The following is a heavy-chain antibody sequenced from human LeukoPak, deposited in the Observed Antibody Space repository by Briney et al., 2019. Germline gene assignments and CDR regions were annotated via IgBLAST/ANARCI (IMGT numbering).Heavy chain of an antibody. CDR1: GFTFSSYA. CDR2: ISYDGSNK. V-gene: IGHV3-30-3*02. J-gene: IGHJ4*02. CDR3: AKSPGQYYYDSSGYSY. D-gene: IGHD3-22*01. Sequence: GRSLRLSCAASGFTFSSYAMHWVRQAPGKGLEWVAVISYDGSNKYYADSVKGRFTISRDNSKNTLYLQMNSLRAEDTAVYYCAKSPGQYYYDSSGYSYWGQGTLVTVSS.